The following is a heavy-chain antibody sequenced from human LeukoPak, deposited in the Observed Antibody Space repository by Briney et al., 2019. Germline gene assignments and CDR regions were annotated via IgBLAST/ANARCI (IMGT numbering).Heavy chain of an antibody. J-gene: IGHJ4*02. V-gene: IGHV3-23*01. CDR2: ISGSGGST. CDR3: AKDQHSSDGSWYY. CDR1: GFTFSSYA. Sequence: PGRSLRLSCAASGFTFSSYAMSWVRQAPGKGLEWVSAISGSGGSTYYADSVKGRFTISRDNSKNTLYLQMNSLRAEDTAVYYCAKDQHSSDGSWYYWGQGTLVTVSS. D-gene: IGHD6-19*01.